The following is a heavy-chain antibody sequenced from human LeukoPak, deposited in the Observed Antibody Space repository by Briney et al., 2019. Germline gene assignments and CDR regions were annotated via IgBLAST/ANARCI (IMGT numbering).Heavy chain of an antibody. Sequence: SLRLSCAASGFTFSIYAMSWVRQAPGKGLEWVAVISYDGSNKYYADSVKGRFTISRDNSKNTLYLQMNSLRAEDTAVYYCARGPLGGYYYYGMDVWGQGTTVTVSS. D-gene: IGHD3-16*01. CDR2: ISYDGSNK. CDR1: GFTFSIYA. V-gene: IGHV3-30-3*01. CDR3: ARGPLGGYYYYGMDV. J-gene: IGHJ6*02.